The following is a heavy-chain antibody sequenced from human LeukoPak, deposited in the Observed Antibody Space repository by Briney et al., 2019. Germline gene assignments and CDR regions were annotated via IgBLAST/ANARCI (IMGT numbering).Heavy chain of an antibody. V-gene: IGHV3-23*01. CDR1: GFTFSSYA. CDR3: AKDDIVMVVAASDY. CDR2: ISGSGGST. Sequence: PGGSLRLSCAASGFTFSSYAMSWVRQAPGKGLEWVSAISGSGGSTYYADSVEGRFTISRDNSKNTLYLQMNSLRAEDTAIYYCAKDDIVMVVAASDYWGQGTLVTVSS. J-gene: IGHJ4*02. D-gene: IGHD2-15*01.